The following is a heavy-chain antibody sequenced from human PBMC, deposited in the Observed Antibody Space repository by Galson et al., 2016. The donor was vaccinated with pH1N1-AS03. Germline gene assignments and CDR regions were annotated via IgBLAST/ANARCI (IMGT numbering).Heavy chain of an antibody. CDR3: ARDGDIVIVPSAIDYYGMDV. V-gene: IGHV1-18*01. CDR1: GYTFTSYG. Sequence: SVKVSCKASGYTFTSYGVSWVRQAPGQGLEWMGWISGYNINAKYAEKFQGRVTLTTDKSTSTAYMELRSLTSDDTAVYLCARDGDIVIVPSAIDYYGMDVWGQGTTVTVSS. J-gene: IGHJ6*02. CDR2: ISGYNINA. D-gene: IGHD2-2*01.